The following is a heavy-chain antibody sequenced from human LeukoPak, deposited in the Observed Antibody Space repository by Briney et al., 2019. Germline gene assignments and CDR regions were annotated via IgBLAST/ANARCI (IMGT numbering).Heavy chain of an antibody. CDR1: GFTFDDYA. Sequence: GGSLSLSCAASGFTFDDYAMHWVRQAPGKGLEWVSGISWNSGSIGYADSVKGRFAISRDNAKNSLYLQMNSLRAEDTALYYCAKGGRILLWFGPALDYWGQGTLVTVSS. D-gene: IGHD3-10*01. J-gene: IGHJ4*02. CDR2: ISWNSGSI. V-gene: IGHV3-9*01. CDR3: AKGGRILLWFGPALDY.